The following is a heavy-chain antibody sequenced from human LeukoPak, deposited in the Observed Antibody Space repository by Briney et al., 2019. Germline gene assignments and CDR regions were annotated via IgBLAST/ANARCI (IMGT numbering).Heavy chain of an antibody. D-gene: IGHD6-13*01. CDR1: GFTFSSYS. CDR2: ISSSSSYI. CDR3: ANLAAASRK. J-gene: IGHJ4*02. V-gene: IGHV3-21*01. Sequence: PGGSLRLSCAASGFTFSSYSMNWVRQAPGKGLEWVSSISSSSSYIYYADSVKGRFTISRDNAKNSLYLQMDSLRAEDTAVYYCANLAAASRKWGQGTLVTVSS.